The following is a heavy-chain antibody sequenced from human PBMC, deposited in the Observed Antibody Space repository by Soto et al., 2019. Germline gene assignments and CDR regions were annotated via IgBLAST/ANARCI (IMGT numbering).Heavy chain of an antibody. Sequence: GGSLRLSCAASGFTFSSYGMHWVRQAPGKGLEWVAVISYDGSNKYYADSVKGRFTISRDNSKNTLYLQMNSLRAEDTAVYYCAKDPYYYVIFVYYYYYMDVWGKGTTVTVSS. CDR3: AKDPYYYVIFVYYYYYMDV. CDR2: ISYDGSNK. D-gene: IGHD3-10*02. CDR1: GFTFSSYG. J-gene: IGHJ6*03. V-gene: IGHV3-30*18.